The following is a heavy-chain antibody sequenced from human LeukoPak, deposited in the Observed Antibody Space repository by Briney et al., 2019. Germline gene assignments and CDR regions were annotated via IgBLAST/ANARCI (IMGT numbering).Heavy chain of an antibody. V-gene: IGHV4-4*09. CDR2: IYTSGST. CDR1: GSISGYY. CDR3: ARQKCTSTSCLTKNAFDI. Sequence: SETLSLTCTVPGSISGYYWSWIRQPPGKGLEWIEYIYTSGSTNYNPSLESRVTISVDTSKNQFSLDLSSVTAADTAVYYCARQKCTSTSCLTKNAFDIWGQGTMVTVSS. D-gene: IGHD2-2*01. J-gene: IGHJ3*02.